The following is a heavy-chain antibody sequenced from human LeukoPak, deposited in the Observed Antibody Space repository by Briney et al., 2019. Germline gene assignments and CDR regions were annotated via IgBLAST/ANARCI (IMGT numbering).Heavy chain of an antibody. CDR1: GYSFTNYW. CDR3: ARHGPNWGYAFDI. Sequence: GESLKISCKGSGYSFTNYWIGWVRQMPGKGLEWMGIIYPGDSDTRYSPSFQGQVTISADKSISTAYLQWSSLRASDTAMYYCARHGPNWGYAFDIWGQGTMVTVSS. J-gene: IGHJ3*02. V-gene: IGHV5-51*01. D-gene: IGHD7-27*01. CDR2: IYPGDSDT.